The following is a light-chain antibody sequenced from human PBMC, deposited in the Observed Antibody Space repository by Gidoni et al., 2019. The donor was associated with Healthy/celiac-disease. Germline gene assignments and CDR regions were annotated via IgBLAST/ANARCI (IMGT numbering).Light chain of an antibody. CDR2: WAS. J-gene: IGKJ2*03. CDR3: QQYYSTPPMYS. V-gene: IGKV4-1*01. Sequence: EIVMNWSRDTLAVGLGERATINCKSSQSVLYSSNNKNYLAWYQQKPGQPPKLLIYWASTRESVVPDRFIGSASGTDFTLTISSLQAEDVAVYYCQQYYSTPPMYSFGQGTKLEIK. CDR1: QSVLYSSNNKNY.